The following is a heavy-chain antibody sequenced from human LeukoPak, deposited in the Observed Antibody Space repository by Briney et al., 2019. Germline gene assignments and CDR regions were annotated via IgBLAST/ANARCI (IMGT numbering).Heavy chain of an antibody. Sequence: GGSLRLSCAASGFTFGSYGMHWVRQAPGKGLEWVAFIRYDGSNKYYADSVKGRFTISRDNSKNTLYLQMHSLRAEDTAVYYCALDQAGSRHYADLSGQGTLVTVSS. D-gene: IGHD3-10*01. CDR3: ALDQAGSRHYADL. V-gene: IGHV3-30*02. CDR1: GFTFGSYG. CDR2: IRYDGSNK. J-gene: IGHJ5*02.